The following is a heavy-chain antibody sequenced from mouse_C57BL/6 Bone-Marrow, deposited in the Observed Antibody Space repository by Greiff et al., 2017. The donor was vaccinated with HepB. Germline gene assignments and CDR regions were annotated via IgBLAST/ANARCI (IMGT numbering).Heavy chain of an antibody. D-gene: IGHD1-1*02. Sequence: VNVVDSGPGLVAPSQSLSITCTVSGFSLTSYGVHWVRQPPGRGLEWLVVIWSDGSTTYNSALKSRLSISKDNSKSQVFLKMNSLQTDDTAMYYCARQGSYYWYFDVWGTGTTVTVSS. J-gene: IGHJ1*03. CDR3: ARQGSYYWYFDV. V-gene: IGHV2-6-1*01. CDR2: IWSDGST. CDR1: GFSLTSYG.